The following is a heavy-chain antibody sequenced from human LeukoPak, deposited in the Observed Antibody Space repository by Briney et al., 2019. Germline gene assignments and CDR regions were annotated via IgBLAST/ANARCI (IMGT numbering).Heavy chain of an antibody. CDR3: AKDHIRRDGYSDFDY. Sequence: GGSLRLSCAASGCTFRRYAMSWVRPAPGRGLEGVSGISDSGTGTYYADSVKGRFTISRDNSKNTLFLQMNSLRAEDTAVYYCAKDHIRRDGYSDFDYWGQGALVTVSS. CDR2: ISDSGTGT. D-gene: IGHD5-24*01. V-gene: IGHV3-23*01. CDR1: GCTFRRYA. J-gene: IGHJ4*02.